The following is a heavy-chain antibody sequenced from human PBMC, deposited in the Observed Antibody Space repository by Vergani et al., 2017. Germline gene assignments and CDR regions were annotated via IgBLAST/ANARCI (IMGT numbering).Heavy chain of an antibody. Sequence: QVQLQESGPGLVKPSETLSLTCTVSGGSLSSYYWSWIRQPPGKGLEWIGYIYYSGSTNYNPSLKSRVTISVATSKNQFSLKLSSVTAADTAVYYCARHHPLLRFWEWAPFDPWGQGTLVTVSS. CDR1: GGSLSSYY. CDR3: ARHHPLLRFWEWAPFDP. CDR2: IYYSGST. V-gene: IGHV4-59*08. D-gene: IGHD3-3*01. J-gene: IGHJ5*02.